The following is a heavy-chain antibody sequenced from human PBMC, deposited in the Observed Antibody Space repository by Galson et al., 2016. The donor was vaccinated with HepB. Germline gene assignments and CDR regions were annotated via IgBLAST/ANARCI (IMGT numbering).Heavy chain of an antibody. CDR3: AGGRGSNWRDAFDI. CDR2: TSWNSGSI. Sequence: SLRLSCAASGFTFDDYAMHWVRQAPGKGLEWVSGTSWNSGSIGYADSVKGRFTISRDNDKNSLHLQMNILRAEDTALYYCAGGRGSNWRDAFDIWGQGTMVTVAS. CDR1: GFTFDDYA. J-gene: IGHJ3*02. D-gene: IGHD6-13*01. V-gene: IGHV3-9*01.